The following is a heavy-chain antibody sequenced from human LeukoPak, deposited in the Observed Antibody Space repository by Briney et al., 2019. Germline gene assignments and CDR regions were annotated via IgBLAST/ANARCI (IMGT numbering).Heavy chain of an antibody. Sequence: ASVKVSCKASGYTFTGYYMHCVRQAPGQGLEWMGWINPNSGGTNYAQKFQGRVTMTRDTSISTAYMELSRLRSDDTAVYYCARRYCSGGSCYAMVEDYWGQGTLVTVSS. D-gene: IGHD2-15*01. CDR2: INPNSGGT. J-gene: IGHJ4*02. CDR1: GYTFTGYY. V-gene: IGHV1-2*02. CDR3: ARRYCSGGSCYAMVEDY.